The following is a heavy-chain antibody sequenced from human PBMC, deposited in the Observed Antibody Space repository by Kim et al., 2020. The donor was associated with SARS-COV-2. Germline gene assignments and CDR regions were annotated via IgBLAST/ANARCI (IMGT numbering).Heavy chain of an antibody. V-gene: IGHV1-18*04. CDR2: ISAYNGNT. Sequence: ASVKVSCKASGYTFTSYGISWVRQAPGQGLEWMGWISAYNGNTNYAQKLQGRVTMTTDTSTSTAYMELRSLRSDDTAVYYCARVIYYYGSGDGGYFDYWGQGTLVTVSS. CDR3: ARVIYYYGSGDGGYFDY. CDR1: GYTFTSYG. D-gene: IGHD3-10*01. J-gene: IGHJ4*02.